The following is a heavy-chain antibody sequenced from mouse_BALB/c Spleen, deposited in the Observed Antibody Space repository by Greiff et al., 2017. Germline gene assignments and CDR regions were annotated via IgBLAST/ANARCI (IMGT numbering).Heavy chain of an antibody. CDR1: GYTFTSYW. CDR3: ARSGGNYVYYAMDY. CDR2: INPSTGYT. V-gene: IGHV1-7*01. Sequence: QVQLQQSGAELAKPGASVKMSCKASGYTFTSYWMHWVKQRPGQGLEWIGYINPSTGYTEYNQKFKDKATLTADKSSSTAYMQLSSLTSEDSAVYYCARSGGNYVYYAMDYWGQGTSVTVSS. D-gene: IGHD2-1*01. J-gene: IGHJ4*01.